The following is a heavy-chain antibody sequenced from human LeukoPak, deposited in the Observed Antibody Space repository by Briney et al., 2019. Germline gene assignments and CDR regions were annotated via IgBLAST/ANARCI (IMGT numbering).Heavy chain of an antibody. CDR2: ISSSSYI. Sequence: PGGSLRLSCAASGFTFSSYSMIWVRQAPGKGLEWVSSISSSSYIYYADSVKGRFTISRDNAKNSLYLQMNSLRAEDTAVYYCARDHCSSTSCYVIDYWGQGTLVTVSS. J-gene: IGHJ4*02. V-gene: IGHV3-21*01. D-gene: IGHD2-2*01. CDR3: ARDHCSSTSCYVIDY. CDR1: GFTFSSYS.